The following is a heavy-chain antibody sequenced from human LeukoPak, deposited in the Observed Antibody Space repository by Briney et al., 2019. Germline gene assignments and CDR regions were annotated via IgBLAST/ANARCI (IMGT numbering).Heavy chain of an antibody. CDR2: ISGSGGST. CDR1: GFTFSSYG. CDR3: AKKLSAPLTGTTPIDY. J-gene: IGHJ4*02. D-gene: IGHD1-20*01. V-gene: IGHV3-23*01. Sequence: PGGSLRLSCAASGFTFSSYGMSWVRQAPGKGLEWVSAISGSGGSTYYADSVKGRFTISRDNSKNTLYLQMNSLRAEDTAVYYCAKKLSAPLTGTTPIDYWGQGTLVTVSS.